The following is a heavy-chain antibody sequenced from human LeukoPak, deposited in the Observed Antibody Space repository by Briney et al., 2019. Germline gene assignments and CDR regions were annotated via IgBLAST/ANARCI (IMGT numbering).Heavy chain of an antibody. Sequence: PSETLSLTCTVSGGSISSYYWSWIRQPPGKGLEWIGYIYYSGSTNYNPSLKSRVTISVDTSKNQFSLRLNSVTAADTALYYCVRDTRYDMDVWGKGTTVTVSS. V-gene: IGHV4-59*12. J-gene: IGHJ6*03. CDR2: IYYSGST. CDR1: GGSISSYY. CDR3: VRDTRYDMDV.